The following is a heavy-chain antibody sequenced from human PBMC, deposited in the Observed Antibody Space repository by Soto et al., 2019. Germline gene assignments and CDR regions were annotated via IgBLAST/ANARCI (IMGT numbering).Heavy chain of an antibody. CDR3: ARAGRRDVWGVAY. V-gene: IGHV3-30-3*01. J-gene: IGHJ4*02. CDR2: ISYDGSNK. D-gene: IGHD3-16*01. Sequence: QVQLVESGGGVVQPGRSLRLSCAASGFTFSSYAMHWVRQAPGKGLEWVAVISYDGSNKYYADSVKGRFTISRDNSKNTLYLQMNSLRAEDTAVYYCARAGRRDVWGVAYWGQGTLVTVSS. CDR1: GFTFSSYA.